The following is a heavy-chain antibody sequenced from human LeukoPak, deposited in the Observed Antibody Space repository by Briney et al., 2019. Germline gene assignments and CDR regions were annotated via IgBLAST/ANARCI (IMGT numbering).Heavy chain of an antibody. CDR3: ASDSS. J-gene: IGHJ4*02. D-gene: IGHD2-15*01. V-gene: IGHV3-9*01. Sequence: GGSLRLSCAASGFTVSNNYMIWVRQAPGKGLEWVSGISWNSGSIGYADSVKGRFTISRDNAKNSLYLQMNSLRAEDTALYYCASDSSWGQGTLVTVSS. CDR2: ISWNSGSI. CDR1: GFTVSNNY.